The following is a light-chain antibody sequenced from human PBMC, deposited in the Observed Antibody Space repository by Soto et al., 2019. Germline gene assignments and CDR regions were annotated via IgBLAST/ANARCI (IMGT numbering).Light chain of an antibody. CDR3: SSFTSSSTLV. V-gene: IGLV2-14*01. CDR2: DVS. J-gene: IGLJ1*01. Sequence: QCSLTQPASVSGSPGRSSTISCPETSSDVGGYNYVSWYQQHPGKAPKLMISDVSNRPSGVSYRFSGSKSGNTASLTISGLQAEDEADYSCSSFTSSSTLVFGTGTKVTVL. CDR1: SSDVGGYNY.